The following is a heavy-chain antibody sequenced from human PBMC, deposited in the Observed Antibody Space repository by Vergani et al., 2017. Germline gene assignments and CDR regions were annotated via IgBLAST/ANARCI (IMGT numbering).Heavy chain of an antibody. J-gene: IGHJ4*02. CDR2: ISGSGDST. Sequence: EVQLLESGGGLLQPGGSLRLSCAASGFTFTSYAMSWVCQAPGKGLEWVSAISGSGDSTYYADSVKGRFTISRDNSKNTLYLQMNSLRAEETAVYYCAKGNKRYQLLFDYWGQGTLVTVSS. V-gene: IGHV3-23*01. D-gene: IGHD2-2*01. CDR1: GFTFTSYA. CDR3: AKGNKRYQLLFDY.